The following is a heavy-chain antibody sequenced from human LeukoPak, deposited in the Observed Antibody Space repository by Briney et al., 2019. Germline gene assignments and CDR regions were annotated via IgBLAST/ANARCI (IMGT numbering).Heavy chain of an antibody. V-gene: IGHV3-23*01. CDR2: ISDNGDYT. CDR3: AERGIAAVASFDY. D-gene: IGHD6-13*01. CDR1: GFTFSSYA. J-gene: IGHJ4*02. Sequence: GGSLRLSCAASGFTFSSYAMRWVRQAPGEGLEWVSTISDNGDYTYYADSVKGRFTISRDNSKNTLYLQMNSLRADDTAVYYCAERGIAAVASFDYWGEGTMVFVVS.